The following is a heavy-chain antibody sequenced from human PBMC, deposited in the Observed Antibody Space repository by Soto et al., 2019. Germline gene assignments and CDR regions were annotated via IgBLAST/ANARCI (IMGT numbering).Heavy chain of an antibody. V-gene: IGHV4-59*08. CDR3: ARGTPSPLIVRSSRGPWFDP. D-gene: IGHD2-15*01. CDR2: MYYGGRT. CDR1: GGYISSYY. Sequence: SETLCLTYTVSGGYISSYYWSWIGQPPGKGLEWIGYMYYGGRTNYNPSLKSRVPVSVDTSKMQVSLKLSSVTAAYTAVYFCARGTPSPLIVRSSRGPWFDPWGQGTLVTVS. J-gene: IGHJ5*02.